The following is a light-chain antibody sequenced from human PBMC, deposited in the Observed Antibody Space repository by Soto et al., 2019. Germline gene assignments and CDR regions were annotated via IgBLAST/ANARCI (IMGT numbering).Light chain of an antibody. CDR3: QQYGRP. CDR1: QSVTSDY. Sequence: EIVLTQSPGTLSLSPGERATLSCRASQSVTSDYLAWYQQKPGQAPRLLIHGASSRATGIPDRFSGSGSGTDFTLTISILEPEDFAVYYCQQYGRPFGQGTKVDIK. J-gene: IGKJ1*01. V-gene: IGKV3-20*01. CDR2: GAS.